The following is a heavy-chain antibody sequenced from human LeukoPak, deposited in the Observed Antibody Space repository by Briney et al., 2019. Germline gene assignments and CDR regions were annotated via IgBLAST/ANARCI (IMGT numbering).Heavy chain of an antibody. D-gene: IGHD1-26*01. J-gene: IGHJ4*02. Sequence: GRSLRLSCAASGFTLSDYTIHWVRQAPGKGREWVAVIWYDGSNKYYADSVKGRFTISRDNSKNTLYLQMNSLRAEDTAMYYCATNSGSPGGYWGQGTLVTVSS. V-gene: IGHV3-33*01. CDR3: ATNSGSPGGY. CDR2: IWYDGSNK. CDR1: GFTLSDYT.